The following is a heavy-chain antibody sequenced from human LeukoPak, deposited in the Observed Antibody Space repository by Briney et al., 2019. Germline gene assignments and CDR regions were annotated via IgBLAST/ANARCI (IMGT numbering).Heavy chain of an antibody. CDR3: ARDKIVGATKLDY. V-gene: IGHV3-7*01. D-gene: IGHD1-26*01. CDR2: IKGDGSEK. Sequence: PGGSLRLSCAASGFTFSSYWMSWVRQAPGKGLEWVANIKGDGSEKRYVDSVKGRFTISRDNAKNSLYLQMNSLRAEDTAVYYCARDKIVGATKLDYWGQGTLVTVSS. CDR1: GFTFSSYW. J-gene: IGHJ4*02.